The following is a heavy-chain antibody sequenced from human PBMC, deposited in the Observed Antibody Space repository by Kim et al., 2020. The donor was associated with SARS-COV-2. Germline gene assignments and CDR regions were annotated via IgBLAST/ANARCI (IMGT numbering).Heavy chain of an antibody. CDR1: GYTFMNYV. CDR2: INAYKGDR. J-gene: IGHJ4*02. CDR3: ARGAMITLGGVKDRDY. V-gene: IGHV1-18*01. D-gene: IGHD3-16*01. Sequence: ASVKVSCKASGYTFMNYVINWVRKAAGQGLDGVGRINAYKGDRTYAQKLQGRVTMTTNTSTSTAYMELRSLRADDTAVYYCARGAMITLGGVKDRDYWGQGTVVTVSS.